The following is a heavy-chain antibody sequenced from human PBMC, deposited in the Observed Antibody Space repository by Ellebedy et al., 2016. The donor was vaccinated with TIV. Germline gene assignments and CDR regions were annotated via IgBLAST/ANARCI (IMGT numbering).Heavy chain of an antibody. D-gene: IGHD1-26*01. CDR3: ARDGRSGSYFVERPSYYFDY. V-gene: IGHV3-7*01. CDR1: GFSFSSYW. Sequence: GESLKISCVASGFSFSSYWMSWVRQAPGKGLEWVANIKQDGSEKYYVDSVKGRFTISRDNAKNSLYLQMNSLRAEDTAVYYCARDGRSGSYFVERPSYYFDYWGQGTLVTVSS. CDR2: IKQDGSEK. J-gene: IGHJ4*02.